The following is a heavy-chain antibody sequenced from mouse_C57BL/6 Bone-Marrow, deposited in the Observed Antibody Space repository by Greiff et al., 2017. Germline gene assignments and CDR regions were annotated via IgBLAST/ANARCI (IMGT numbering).Heavy chain of an antibody. V-gene: IGHV1-62-2*01. J-gene: IGHJ2*01. CDR1: GYTFTEYT. D-gene: IGHD1-1*01. CDR2: FYPGSGSI. CDR3: ARHGHYYYGSSYYFDY. Sequence: QVQLKESGAELVKPGASVKLSCKASGYTFTEYTIHWVKQRSGQGLEWIGWFYPGSGSIKYNEKFKDKATLTADKSSSTVYMELSRLTSEDSAVYFCARHGHYYYGSSYYFDYWGQGTTLTVSS.